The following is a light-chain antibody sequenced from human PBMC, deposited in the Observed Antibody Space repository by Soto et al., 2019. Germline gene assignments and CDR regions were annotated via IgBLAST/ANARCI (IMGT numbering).Light chain of an antibody. CDR3: SSYTSSTTLQ. J-gene: IGLJ2*01. V-gene: IGLV2-14*01. Sequence: QSALTQPASVSGSPGQSITISCTGTSSDVGGYNYVSWYQQHPGKAPKLMIYEVRNRPSGVSNRFSGSKSGNTASLTISGLQAEDEADYYCSSYTSSTTLQFGGGTKLTVL. CDR2: EVR. CDR1: SSDVGGYNY.